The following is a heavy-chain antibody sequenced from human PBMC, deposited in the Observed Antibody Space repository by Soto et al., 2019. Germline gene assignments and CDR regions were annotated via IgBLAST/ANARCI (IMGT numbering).Heavy chain of an antibody. V-gene: IGHV4-34*01. CDR3: ARGPSLSSFKSKRGYCSGGSCYSHYYYYMDV. D-gene: IGHD2-15*01. J-gene: IGHJ6*03. CDR2: INHSGST. Sequence: SETLSLTCAVYGGSFSGYYWSWIRQPPGKGLEWIGEINHSGSTNYNPSLKSRVTISVDTSKNQFSLKLSSVTAADTAVYYCARGPSLSSFKSKRGYCSGGSCYSHYYYYMDVWGKGTTVTVSS. CDR1: GGSFSGYY.